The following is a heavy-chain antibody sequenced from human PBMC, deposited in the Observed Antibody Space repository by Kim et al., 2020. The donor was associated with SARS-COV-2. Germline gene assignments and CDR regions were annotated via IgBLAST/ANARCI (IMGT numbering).Heavy chain of an antibody. Sequence: SETLSLTCTVSGGSISSSSYYWGWIRQPPGKGLEWIGSIYYSGSTYYNPSLKSRVTISVDTSKNQFSLKLSSVTAADTAVYYCARRYCSSTSCYLSYFDYWGQGTLVTVSS. J-gene: IGHJ4*02. CDR1: GGSISSSSYY. D-gene: IGHD2-2*01. CDR3: ARRYCSSTSCYLSYFDY. CDR2: IYYSGST. V-gene: IGHV4-39*01.